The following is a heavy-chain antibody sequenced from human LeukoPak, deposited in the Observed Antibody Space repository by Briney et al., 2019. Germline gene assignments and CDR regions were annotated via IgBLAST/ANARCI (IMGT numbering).Heavy chain of an antibody. CDR3: ARDVRSGGYNWFDP. D-gene: IGHD2-15*01. J-gene: IGHJ5*02. Sequence: SETLSLTCAVSGGSISSSSYCWGWIRQPPGKGLEWIGSIYYSGSTYYNPSLKSRVTISVDTSKNQFSLKLSSVTAADTAVYYCARDVRSGGYNWFDPWGQGTLVTVSS. CDR2: IYYSGST. V-gene: IGHV4-39*02. CDR1: GGSISSSSYC.